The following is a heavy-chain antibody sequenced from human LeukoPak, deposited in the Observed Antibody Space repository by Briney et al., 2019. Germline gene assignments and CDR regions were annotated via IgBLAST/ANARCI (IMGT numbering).Heavy chain of an antibody. Sequence: KPSETLSPTCLVSADFIITSSDYWGWIRQPPGKGLEWIGGTIIPGSTHYKPSLRGRFTISVDTTNNQFSLRLSSVTAADTAMYYCARHRDFHDSSGYLPAFDVWGQGRLINVSS. D-gene: IGHD3-22*01. CDR1: ADFIITSSDY. CDR3: ARHRDFHDSSGYLPAFDV. CDR2: TIIPGST. V-gene: IGHV4-39*01. J-gene: IGHJ3*01.